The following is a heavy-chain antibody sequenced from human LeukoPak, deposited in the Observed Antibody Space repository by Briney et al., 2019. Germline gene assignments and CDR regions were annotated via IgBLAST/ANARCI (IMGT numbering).Heavy chain of an antibody. CDR3: ARDRSYDFRSGYSTPDY. J-gene: IGHJ4*02. D-gene: IGHD3-3*01. CDR2: IWYDGSNK. CDR1: GFTFSSYA. V-gene: IGHV3-33*08. Sequence: PGGSLRLPCAASGFTFSSYAMSWVRQAPGKGLEWVAVIWYDGSNKYYADSVKGRFTISRDNSKNTLDLQMNSLRAEDTAVYYCARDRSYDFRSGYSTPDYWGQGTLVTVSS.